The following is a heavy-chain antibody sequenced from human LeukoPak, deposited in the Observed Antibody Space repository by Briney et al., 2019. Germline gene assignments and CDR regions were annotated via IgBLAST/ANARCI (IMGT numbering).Heavy chain of an antibody. D-gene: IGHD4-11*01. J-gene: IGHJ4*02. CDR3: ASTTVFQREYYFDY. Sequence: PSETLSLTCTVSGGSISSYYWSWIRQPPGKGLEWIGYIYYSGSTNYNPSLKSRVTISVDTSKNQFSLKLSSVTAADTAVYYCASTTVFQREYYFDYWGQGTLVTVSS. CDR1: GGSISSYY. V-gene: IGHV4-59*01. CDR2: IYYSGST.